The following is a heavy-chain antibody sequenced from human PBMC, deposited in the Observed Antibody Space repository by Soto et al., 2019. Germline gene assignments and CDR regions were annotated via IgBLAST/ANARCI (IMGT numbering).Heavy chain of an antibody. Sequence: ASVKVSCKASGGTFSGYAISWVRQAPGQGLEWMGGIIPIFGTANYAQKFQGRVTITADESTSTAYMELSSLRSEDTAVYYCATEAVLAGDNDALDLWGQGTMVTVSS. CDR1: GGTFSGYA. D-gene: IGHD2-21*01. CDR2: IIPIFGTA. J-gene: IGHJ3*01. V-gene: IGHV1-69*13. CDR3: ATEAVLAGDNDALDL.